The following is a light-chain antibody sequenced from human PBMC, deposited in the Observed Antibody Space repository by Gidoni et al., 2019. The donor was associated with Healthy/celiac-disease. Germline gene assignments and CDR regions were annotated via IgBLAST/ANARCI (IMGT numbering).Light chain of an antibody. CDR2: LGS. CDR1: QSILHSNGYNY. Sequence: DIVMPQSPLSLPVTPGAPASISCRSSQSILHSNGYNYLDWYLQKPGQSPQLLIYLGSNRASGGPDRFSGSGSGTDCTLKISRVEAEDVGVYYCMQALQTPWTFGQGTKVEIK. V-gene: IGKV2-28*01. J-gene: IGKJ1*01. CDR3: MQALQTPWT.